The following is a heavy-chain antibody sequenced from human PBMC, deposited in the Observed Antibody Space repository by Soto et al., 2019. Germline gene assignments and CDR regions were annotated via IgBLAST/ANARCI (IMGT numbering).Heavy chain of an antibody. V-gene: IGHV3-30*18. D-gene: IGHD3-3*01. J-gene: IGHJ6*02. Sequence: EGSLRLSCAASGFTFSSYGMHWVRQAPGKGLEWVAVISYDGSNKYYADSVKGRFTISRDNSKNTLYLQMNSLRAEDTAVYYCAKDVLRFLEWLAFYGMDVWGQGTTVTVSS. CDR3: AKDVLRFLEWLAFYGMDV. CDR1: GFTFSSYG. CDR2: ISYDGSNK.